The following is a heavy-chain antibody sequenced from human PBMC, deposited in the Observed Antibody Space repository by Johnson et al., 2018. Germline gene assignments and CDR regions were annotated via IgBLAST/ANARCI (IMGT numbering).Heavy chain of an antibody. CDR2: ISYDGSNK. D-gene: IGHD5-18*01. J-gene: IGHJ6*02. CDR1: GFTFSSYG. Sequence: QVQLVESGGGVVQPGRSXRLSCAASGFTFSSYGMHWVRQAPGKGLEWVAVISYDGSNKYYADSVKGRFTISRDNSKNTLYLQMNSLRAEDTAGYYCARARSWGIQLYYYYYGMDVWGQGTTVTVSS. V-gene: IGHV3-30*03. CDR3: ARARSWGIQLYYYYYGMDV.